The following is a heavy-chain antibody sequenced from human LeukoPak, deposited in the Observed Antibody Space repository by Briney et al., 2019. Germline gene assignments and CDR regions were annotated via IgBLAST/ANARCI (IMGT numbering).Heavy chain of an antibody. CDR2: IWNDGSYE. D-gene: IGHD1-26*01. CDR1: GFSFSNHG. CDR3: AKPTWGSGSFLIDF. V-gene: IGHV3-33*03. J-gene: IGHJ4*02. Sequence: PGRALRLSCVASGFSFSNHGMHWVRHAPGRGLEWVAVIWNDGSYEHYADSVKGRFTISRDNSKNTLFLQLNSLRPEDTAVYYCAKPTWGSGSFLIDFWGQGTLVTVSS.